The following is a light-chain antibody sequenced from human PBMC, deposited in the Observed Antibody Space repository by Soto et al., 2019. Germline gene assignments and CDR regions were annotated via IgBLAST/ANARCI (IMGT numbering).Light chain of an antibody. CDR3: QQYVSVPLT. V-gene: IGKV3-20*01. CDR2: GAS. J-gene: IGKJ4*01. CDR1: QSVSSNY. Sequence: EIVLTQSPGTLSLSPGERATLSCRASQSVSSNYVVWHQQKSGQAPRLLMYGASSRATGTPDRFSGSGSGTDFTLTISRLESEDFAVYYCQQYVSVPLTFGGGTKVEIK.